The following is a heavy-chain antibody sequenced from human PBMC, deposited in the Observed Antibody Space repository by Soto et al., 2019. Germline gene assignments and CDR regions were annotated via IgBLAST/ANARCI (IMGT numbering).Heavy chain of an antibody. CDR3: ARLYSSSRCFDH. V-gene: IGHV5-51*01. D-gene: IGHD6-13*01. Sequence: GESLKISCKGSGYSFTSNWIGWVRYMPGKGLEWMGIIYPGDSDTRYSPSFQGQVTISADKSISTAYLQWSGLKASDTAMYYCARLYSSSRCFDHWGQGTLVTVSS. J-gene: IGHJ4*02. CDR1: GYSFTSNW. CDR2: IYPGDSDT.